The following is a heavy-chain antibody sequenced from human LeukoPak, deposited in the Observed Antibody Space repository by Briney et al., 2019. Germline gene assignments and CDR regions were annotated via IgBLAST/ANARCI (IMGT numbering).Heavy chain of an antibody. D-gene: IGHD6-19*01. CDR3: ARSPMLSGWSYFDY. CDR2: IYYSGST. V-gene: IGHV4-31*03. CDR1: GGSISSGGYY. J-gene: IGHJ4*02. Sequence: PSETLSLTCTVSGGSISSGGYYWSWIRQHPGKGLEWIGYIYYSGSTYYNPSLKSRVTISVDTSKNQLSLKLSSVTAADTAVYYCARSPMLSGWSYFDYWGQGTLVTVSS.